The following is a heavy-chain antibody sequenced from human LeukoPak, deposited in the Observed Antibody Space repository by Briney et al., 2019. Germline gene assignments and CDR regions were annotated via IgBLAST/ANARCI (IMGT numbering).Heavy chain of an antibody. CDR3: ARDIAVAGNYFDY. J-gene: IGHJ4*02. CDR2: VNSDMRST. CDR1: GFTFSNFW. D-gene: IGHD6-19*01. V-gene: IGHV3-74*01. Sequence: PGGSLRLSRAASGFTFSNFWMHWVRQAPGKGLVWVSRVNSDMRSTDYADSVKGRFTISRDNAKNTLYLQMNSLRAEDTAVYYCARDIAVAGNYFDYWGQGTLVTVSS.